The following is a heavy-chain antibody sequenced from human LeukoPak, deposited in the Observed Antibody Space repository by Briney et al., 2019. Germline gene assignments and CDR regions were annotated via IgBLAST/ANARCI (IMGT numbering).Heavy chain of an antibody. J-gene: IGHJ4*02. D-gene: IGHD2-21*02. CDR2: IYYSGST. Sequence: GSLRLSCAASGFTVSSNYMSWVRQAPGKRLEWIGYIYYSGSTNYNPSLKSRVTISVDTSKNQFSLKLSSVTAADTAVYYCARGSGDCGGDCFIDYWGQGTLVTVSS. V-gene: IGHV4-59*02. CDR3: ARGSGDCGGDCFIDY. CDR1: GFTVSSNY.